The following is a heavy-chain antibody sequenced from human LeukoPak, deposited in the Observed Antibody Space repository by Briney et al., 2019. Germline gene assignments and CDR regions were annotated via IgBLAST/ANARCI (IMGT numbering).Heavy chain of an antibody. CDR3: AREGLGEITLDY. D-gene: IGHD3-16*01. V-gene: IGHV1-18*01. CDR2: ISTYNGDT. Sequence: ASVKVSRKASGYTFTSYGISWVRQAPGQGLEWMGWISTYNGDTNYAQKLQGRVTMTTDTSTNTAYMELRSLRSDDTAVYYCAREGLGEITLDYWGQGTLVTVSS. CDR1: GYTFTSYG. J-gene: IGHJ4*02.